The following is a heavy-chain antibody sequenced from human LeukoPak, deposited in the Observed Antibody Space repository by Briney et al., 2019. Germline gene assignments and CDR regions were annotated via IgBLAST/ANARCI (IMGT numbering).Heavy chain of an antibody. J-gene: IGHJ4*02. CDR2: IYTSGST. Sequence: SETLSLTCTVSGVSINTYHWSWIRQPAGKGLEWIGHIYTSGSTNYNPSLKSRVTMSVDTSKNQFSLKLSSVTAADTAVYYCARVRDGNRYYFDYWGQGTLVTVSS. D-gene: IGHD5-24*01. CDR1: GVSINTYH. CDR3: ARVRDGNRYYFDY. V-gene: IGHV4-4*07.